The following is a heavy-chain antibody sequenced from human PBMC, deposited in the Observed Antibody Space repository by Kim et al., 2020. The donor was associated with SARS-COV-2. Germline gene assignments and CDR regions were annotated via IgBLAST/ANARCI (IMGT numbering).Heavy chain of an antibody. J-gene: IGHJ6*02. CDR1: GFTFSSYE. Sequence: GGSLRLSCAASGFTFSSYEMNWVRQAPGKGLEWVSYISSSGSTIYYADSVKGRFTISRDNAKNSLYLQMNSLRAEDTAVYYCARSITMVRGVIPYYYGMDVWGRGTTVTVPS. CDR3: ARSITMVRGVIPYYYGMDV. CDR2: ISSSGSTI. V-gene: IGHV3-48*03. D-gene: IGHD3-10*01.